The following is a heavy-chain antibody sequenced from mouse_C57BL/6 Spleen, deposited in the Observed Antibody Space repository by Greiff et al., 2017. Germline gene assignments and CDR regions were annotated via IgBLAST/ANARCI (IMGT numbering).Heavy chain of an antibody. V-gene: IGHV1-69*01. CDR2: IDPSDSYT. Sequence: QVQLQQPGAELVMPGASVKLSCKASGYTFTSYWMHWVKQRPGQGLEWIGEIDPSDSYTNYNQKFKGKSTLTVDKSSSTAYMQLSSLTSVDSAVYYCARSAITTVVARGFAYWGQGTLVTVSA. CDR1: GYTFTSYW. CDR3: ARSAITTVVARGFAY. D-gene: IGHD1-1*01. J-gene: IGHJ3*01.